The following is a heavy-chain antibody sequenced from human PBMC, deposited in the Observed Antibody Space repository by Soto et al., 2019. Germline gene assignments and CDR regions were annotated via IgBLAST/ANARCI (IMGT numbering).Heavy chain of an antibody. D-gene: IGHD3-10*01. CDR3: SRREAYGSGSYSRFHP. V-gene: IGHV4-39*07. Sequence: PSETLSLTCSVSGDSISTSNYYWGWIRQPPGKGLEWIGHLYYSGSTFYNPSLQSRVIISFDIPENQFSLHLSSVTAADTAVYYCSRREAYGSGSYSRFHPWGQGTLVTVSS. J-gene: IGHJ5*02. CDR1: GDSISTSNYY. CDR2: LYYSGST.